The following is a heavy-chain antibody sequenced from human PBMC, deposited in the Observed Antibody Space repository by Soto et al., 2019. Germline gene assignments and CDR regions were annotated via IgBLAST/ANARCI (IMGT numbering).Heavy chain of an antibody. CDR3: ARVLGYYDSSEIDY. Sequence: QVQLVQSGAEVKKPGASVKVSCKASGYTFTSSGISWVRQSPGQGREWMGWISAYNGNTNYAQKLQGRVTMTTDTSTSTAYMELRSLRSDDTDVYYCARVLGYYDSSEIDYWGQGTLVTVSS. D-gene: IGHD3-22*01. CDR2: ISAYNGNT. J-gene: IGHJ4*02. CDR1: GYTFTSSG. V-gene: IGHV1-18*01.